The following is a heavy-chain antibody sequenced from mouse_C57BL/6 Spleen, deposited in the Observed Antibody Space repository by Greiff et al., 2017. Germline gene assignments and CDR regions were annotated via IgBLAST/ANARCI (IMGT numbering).Heavy chain of an antibody. D-gene: IGHD1-1*02. CDR3: ARVGGNYVYYFDY. V-gene: IGHV3-6*01. J-gene: IGHJ2*01. CDR2: ISYDGSN. CDR1: GYSITSGYY. Sequence: EVQLVESGPGLVKPSQSLSLTCSVTGYSITSGYYWNWIRQFPGNKLEWMGYISYDGSNNYNPSLKNRISITRDTSKNQFFLKLNSVTTEDTATYYCARVGGNYVYYFDYWGQGTTLTVSS.